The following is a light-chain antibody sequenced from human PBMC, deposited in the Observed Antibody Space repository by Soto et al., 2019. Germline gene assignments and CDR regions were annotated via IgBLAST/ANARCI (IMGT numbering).Light chain of an antibody. CDR3: QQSDSTPET. CDR2: AAS. Sequence: DIQMTQSPSSLSASVGDRVTITCRASQSISSLLNWYQQKPGKAPRLLIYAASSLQSGVPSRFSASGSGTDFTLTISSLQPEDFATYYCQQSDSTPETFGQGTKVEIK. J-gene: IGKJ1*01. V-gene: IGKV1-39*01. CDR1: QSISSL.